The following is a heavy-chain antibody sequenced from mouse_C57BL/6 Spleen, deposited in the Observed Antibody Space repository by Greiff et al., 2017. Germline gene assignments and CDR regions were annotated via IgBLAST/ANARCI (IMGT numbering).Heavy chain of an antibody. J-gene: IGHJ1*03. V-gene: IGHV1-4*01. CDR3: ARGDYGSYWYFDV. D-gene: IGHD2-2*01. CDR1: GYTFTSYT. Sequence: LVESGAELARPGASVKMSCKASGYTFTSYTMHWVKQRPGQGLEWIGYINPSSGYTKYNQKFKDKATLTADKSSSTAYMQLSSLTSEDSAVYYCARGDYGSYWYFDVWGTGTTVTVSS. CDR2: INPSSGYT.